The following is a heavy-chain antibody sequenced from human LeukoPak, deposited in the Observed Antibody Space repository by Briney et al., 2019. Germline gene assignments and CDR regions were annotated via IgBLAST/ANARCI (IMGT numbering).Heavy chain of an antibody. D-gene: IGHD3-22*01. CDR3: ARTGDSSGYRGLLGVPFDY. J-gene: IGHJ4*02. V-gene: IGHV4-31*03. CDR2: IYYSGST. CDR1: GGSISSGGYY. Sequence: NPSETLSLTCTVSGGSISSGGYYWSWIRQHPGKGLEWIGYIYYSGSTYYNPSLKSRVTISVDTSKNQFSLKLSSVTAADTAVYYCARTGDSSGYRGLLGVPFDYWGQGTLVTVSS.